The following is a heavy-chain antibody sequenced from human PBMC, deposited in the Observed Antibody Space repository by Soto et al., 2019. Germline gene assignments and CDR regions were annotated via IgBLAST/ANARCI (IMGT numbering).Heavy chain of an antibody. CDR1: GGSISSGGYY. D-gene: IGHD2-15*01. CDR3: ARGTPAEDIVVVVAATTWGTNWFDP. J-gene: IGHJ5*02. V-gene: IGHV4-31*03. CDR2: IYYSGST. Sequence: ASETLSLTCTVSGGSISSGGYYWSWIRQHPGKGLEWIGYIYYSGSTYYNPSLKSRVTISVDTSKNQFSLKLSSVTAADTAVYYCARGTPAEDIVVVVAATTWGTNWFDPWGQGTTVTVSS.